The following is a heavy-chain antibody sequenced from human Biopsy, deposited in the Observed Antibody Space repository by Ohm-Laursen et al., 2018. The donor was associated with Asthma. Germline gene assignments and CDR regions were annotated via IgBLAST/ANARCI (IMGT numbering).Heavy chain of an antibody. CDR1: GFTFSHYN. D-gene: IGHD3-3*02. J-gene: IGHJ1*01. CDR2: ITDTSRYI. CDR3: ARTFHFWSPYHAEHYQL. V-gene: IGHV3-21*06. Sequence: SLRLSCTASGFTFSHYNMNWVRQAPGKGLEWVSSITDTSRYIKYADSVKGRFTISRDNAKNPLYLQMNSLRAEDTAVYYCARTFHFWSPYHAEHYQLWGQGTLVTVPS.